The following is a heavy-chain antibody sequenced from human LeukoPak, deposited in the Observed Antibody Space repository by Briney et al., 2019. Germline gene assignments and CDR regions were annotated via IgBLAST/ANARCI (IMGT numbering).Heavy chain of an antibody. J-gene: IGHJ4*02. D-gene: IGHD3-22*01. CDR2: IYSGGDT. V-gene: IGHV3-53*01. CDR3: GKLKSSGYLIEY. Sequence: GGSLRLSCAASGFAVSSNYMSWVRQAPGKGLEWVSVIYSGGDTYYADSVRGRFTVSRDNSKNTLYLQMNSLRVDDTAVYYCGKLKSSGYLIEYWGQGTLVTVSS. CDR1: GFAVSSNY.